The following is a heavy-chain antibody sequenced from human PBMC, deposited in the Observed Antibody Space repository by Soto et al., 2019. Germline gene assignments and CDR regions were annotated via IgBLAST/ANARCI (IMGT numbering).Heavy chain of an antibody. CDR1: GFTFSSYS. J-gene: IGHJ4*02. CDR2: ISSSSSYI. V-gene: IGHV3-21*01. CDR3: ARAFDSSGYYPTEFDY. D-gene: IGHD3-22*01. Sequence: EVQLVESGGGLVKPGGSLRLSCAASGFTFSSYSMNWVRQAPGKGLEWVSSISSSSSYIYYADSVKGRFTISRDNAKNXLYLQMNSLRAEDTAVYYCARAFDSSGYYPTEFDYWGQGTLVTVSS.